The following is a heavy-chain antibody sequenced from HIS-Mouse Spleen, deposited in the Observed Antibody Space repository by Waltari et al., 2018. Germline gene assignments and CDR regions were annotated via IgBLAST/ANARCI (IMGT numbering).Heavy chain of an antibody. Sequence: QVQLVQSGAEVKKPGASVKVSCKASGYTSTSYGIRWVRQAPGQGLEWMGWISAYNGNTNYAQKLQGRVTMTTDTSTSTAYMELRSLRSDDTAVYYCAREIPYSSSWYDWYFDLWGRGTLVTVSS. D-gene: IGHD6-13*01. CDR1: GYTSTSYG. J-gene: IGHJ2*01. CDR3: AREIPYSSSWYDWYFDL. V-gene: IGHV1-18*01. CDR2: ISAYNGNT.